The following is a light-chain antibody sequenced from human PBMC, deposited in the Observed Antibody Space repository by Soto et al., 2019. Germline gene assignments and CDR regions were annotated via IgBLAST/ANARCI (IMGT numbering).Light chain of an antibody. J-gene: IGKJ3*01. CDR1: QGFGGW. V-gene: IGKV1D-12*01. CDR3: QQANSFPFT. CDR2: AAS. Sequence: DIQMAQSPSSVSASVGDRVTITCRASQGFGGWLAWYQQKPGKAPRLLMYAASSLQSGVPSRFSGSGSVTDFTLTISSLQPEDFATYYCQQANSFPFTFGPGTKVHIK.